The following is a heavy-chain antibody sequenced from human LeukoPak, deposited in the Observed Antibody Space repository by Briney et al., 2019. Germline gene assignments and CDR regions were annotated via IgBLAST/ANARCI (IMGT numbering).Heavy chain of an antibody. V-gene: IGHV1-69*13. CDR2: IIPIFGTA. J-gene: IGHJ4*02. CDR1: GGTFSSYA. Sequence: SVKVSCKASGGTFSSYAISWVRQAPGQGLEWMGVIIPIFGTANYAQKFQGRVTITADESTSTAYMELSSLRSEDTAVYYCARESPPTTVVTPMLGTWPPDYWGQGTLVTVSS. D-gene: IGHD4-23*01. CDR3: ARESPPTTVVTPMLGTWPPDY.